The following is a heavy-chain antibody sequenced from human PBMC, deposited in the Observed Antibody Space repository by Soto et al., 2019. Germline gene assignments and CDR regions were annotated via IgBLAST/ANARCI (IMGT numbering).Heavy chain of an antibody. V-gene: IGHV1-18*01. Sequence: QVQLVQSGAEVKKPGASVKVSCKTSGYTFTNFGLSWVRQAPGQGPEWMGWISAYNGNTNNAQNCQGRGTKTIATTTRTAEMELRSLRPDYKAVYYCARGGKPVDCWGQVTLGTVSS. D-gene: IGHD3-16*01. J-gene: IGHJ4*02. CDR2: ISAYNGNT. CDR3: ARGGKPVDC. CDR1: GYTFTNFG.